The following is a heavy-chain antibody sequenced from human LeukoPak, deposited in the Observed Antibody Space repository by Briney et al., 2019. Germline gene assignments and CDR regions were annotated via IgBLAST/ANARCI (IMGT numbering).Heavy chain of an antibody. D-gene: IGHD2-21*02. CDR1: VSSISSYY. CDR2: IYYSGST. Sequence: SESLSLTCTVAVSSISSYYGSWIRQPPWKGLEWMVYIYYSGSTYYNPSLKSRVTISVDTSKNQFSLKLSSVTAADTAVYYCATRAYCGGDCYFFDYWGQGTLVTVSS. J-gene: IGHJ4*02. CDR3: ATRAYCGGDCYFFDY. V-gene: IGHV4-59*08.